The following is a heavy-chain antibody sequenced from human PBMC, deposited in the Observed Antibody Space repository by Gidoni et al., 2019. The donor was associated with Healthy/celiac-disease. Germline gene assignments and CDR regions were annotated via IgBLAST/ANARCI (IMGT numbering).Heavy chain of an antibody. V-gene: IGHV3-7*01. J-gene: IGHJ4*02. CDR3: ARERQYDSSGYYLDY. D-gene: IGHD3-22*01. Sequence: EVQLVESGGGLVQPGGSLGPSCAASGFTYSGYWMSWVRQAPGKGLEWVANIKQDGSEKYYVDSVKGRFTISRDNAKNSLYLQMNSLRAEDTAVYYCARERQYDSSGYYLDYWGQGTLVTVSS. CDR1: GFTYSGYW. CDR2: IKQDGSEK.